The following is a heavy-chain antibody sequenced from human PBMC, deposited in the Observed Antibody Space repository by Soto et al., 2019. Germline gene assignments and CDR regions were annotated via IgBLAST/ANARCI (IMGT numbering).Heavy chain of an antibody. V-gene: IGHV1-46*01. D-gene: IGHD3-3*01. CDR3: ARDGGQDATDFRSGYGRFEY. CDR2: IDTSGGTT. CDR1: GYTFTSYY. J-gene: IGHJ4*02. Sequence: QVQVVQSGAEVKKPGASVRVSCKASGYTFTSYYIHWVRQAPGQGREWMGIIDTSGGTTRYAQKFQGRVALTRDTSTSTVYMELTSLKSGDTAVYYCARDGGQDATDFRSGYGRFEYWGQGTLVTVSS.